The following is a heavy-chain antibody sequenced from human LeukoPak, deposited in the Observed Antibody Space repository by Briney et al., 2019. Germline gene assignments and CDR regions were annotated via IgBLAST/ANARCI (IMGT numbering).Heavy chain of an antibody. CDR2: ISSSSSYI. D-gene: IGHD6-19*01. CDR3: ARTSTGWSLDY. V-gene: IGHV3-21*01. CDR1: GFTFSSYS. Sequence: PGGSLGLSCAASGFTFSSYSVNWVRQAPGKGLEWVSSISSSSSYIYYADSLKGRFTISRDNPKNSLYLQMNSLRAEDTAVYYCARTSTGWSLDYWGQGTLVTVSS. J-gene: IGHJ4*02.